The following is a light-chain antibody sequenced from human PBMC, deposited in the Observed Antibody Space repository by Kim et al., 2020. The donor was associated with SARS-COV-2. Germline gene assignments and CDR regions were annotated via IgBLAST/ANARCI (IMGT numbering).Light chain of an antibody. CDR3: QSYDSSNQV. V-gene: IGLV6-57*02. J-gene: IGLJ3*02. CDR2: EDN. Sequence: GKTVAISCTGSSGSIASNDVQWYQQRPGSAPTTVIYEDNQRPSGAPDRFSGSIDSSSNSAPLTISGLKTEDEADYYCQSYDSSNQVFGGGTQLTVL. CDR1: SGSIASND.